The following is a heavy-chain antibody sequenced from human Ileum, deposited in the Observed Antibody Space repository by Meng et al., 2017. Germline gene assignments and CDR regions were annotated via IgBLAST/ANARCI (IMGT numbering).Heavy chain of an antibody. Sequence: QVQPGQSGPEVKKPGASLKVSCKASDYTFTGYGVSWVRQAPGQGLEWMAWLGAHDSDTSHAPKFQGRVTVSADRPTATAYMELRSLRSDDTAVYYCARGTPGRSYSDYWGQGTLVTVSS. J-gene: IGHJ4*02. CDR1: DYTFTGYG. CDR3: ARGTPGRSYSDY. V-gene: IGHV1-18*01. CDR2: LGAHDSDT. D-gene: IGHD3-10*01.